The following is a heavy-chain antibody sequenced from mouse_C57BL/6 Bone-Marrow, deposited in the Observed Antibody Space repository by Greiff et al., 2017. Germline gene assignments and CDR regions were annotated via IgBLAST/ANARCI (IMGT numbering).Heavy chain of an antibody. CDR2: INPNNGGT. V-gene: IGHV1-18*01. D-gene: IGHD1-1*01. CDR3: ARTWYDGSSYGFAY. Sequence: EVQLQQSGPELVKPGASVKIPCKASGYTFTDYNMDWVKQSHGKSLEWIGDINPNNGGTIYNQKFKGKATLTVDKSSSTAYMELRSLTSEDTAVYYCARTWYDGSSYGFAYWGQGTLVTVSA. J-gene: IGHJ3*01. CDR1: GYTFTDYN.